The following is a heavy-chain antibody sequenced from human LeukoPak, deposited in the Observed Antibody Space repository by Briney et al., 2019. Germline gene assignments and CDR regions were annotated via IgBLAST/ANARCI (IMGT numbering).Heavy chain of an antibody. CDR3: ARDIYSKSGDDY. V-gene: IGHV3-74*01. Sequence: GGSLRLSCVASEFTFSTYWMHWVRQAPGKGLVWVARIHSDGSSTTYADSVKGRFTISRDNAKNTLYLQMNSLRAEDTAVYYCARDIYSKSGDDYWGQGTLVTVSS. D-gene: IGHD6-13*01. CDR2: IHSDGSST. CDR1: EFTFSTYW. J-gene: IGHJ4*02.